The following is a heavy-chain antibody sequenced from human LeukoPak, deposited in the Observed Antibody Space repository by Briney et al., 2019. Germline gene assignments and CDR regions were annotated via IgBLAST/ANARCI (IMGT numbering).Heavy chain of an antibody. D-gene: IGHD2-15*01. J-gene: IGHJ6*02. CDR1: GYTFTSYD. Sequence: ASVTVSCKASGYTFTSYDINWVRQATGQGLEWMGWMNPNSGNTGYAQKFRGRVTMTRNTSISTAYMELSSLRSEDTAVYYCASMGYCSGGSCYPYYYYGMDVWGQGTTVTVSS. CDR2: MNPNSGNT. V-gene: IGHV1-8*01. CDR3: ASMGYCSGGSCYPYYYYGMDV.